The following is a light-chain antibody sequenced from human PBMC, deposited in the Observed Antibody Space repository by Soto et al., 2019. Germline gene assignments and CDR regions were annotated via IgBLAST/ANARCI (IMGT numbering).Light chain of an antibody. CDR1: QNVLYNANNKNY. CDR2: WAS. Sequence: DIVMTQSPDSLAVSLGERATINCKSSQNVLYNANNKNYLAWFQQKPGQPPKLLIYWASTRESGVPGRFSGSGSGTDFTLTISSLQAEDAAVYYCQQYYSIPYTFGQGTKLEIK. J-gene: IGKJ2*01. V-gene: IGKV4-1*01. CDR3: QQYYSIPYT.